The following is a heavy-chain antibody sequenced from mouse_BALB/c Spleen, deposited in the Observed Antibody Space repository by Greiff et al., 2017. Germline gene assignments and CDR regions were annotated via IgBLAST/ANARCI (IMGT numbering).Heavy chain of an antibody. J-gene: IGHJ3*01. CDR1: GYTFTDYE. CDR3: TRKDSSGWFAY. CDR2: IDPETGGT. Sequence: VQLQQSGAELVRPGASVTLSCKASGYTFTDYEMHWVKQTPVHGLVWIGAIDPETGGTAYNQKFKGKATLTADKSSSPAYMELRSLTSEDSAVYYCTRKDSSGWFAYWGQGTLVTVSA. V-gene: IGHV1-15*01. D-gene: IGHD3-2*01.